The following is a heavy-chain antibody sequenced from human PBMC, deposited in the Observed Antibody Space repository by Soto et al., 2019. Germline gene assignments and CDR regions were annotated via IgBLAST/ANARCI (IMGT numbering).Heavy chain of an antibody. D-gene: IGHD3-10*01. CDR3: AKDGVRMVYYYGSGSYFSLCSLDY. V-gene: IGHV3-30*18. Sequence: AGGSLRLSCAASGFTFSSYGMHWVRQAPGKGLEWVAVISYDGSNKYYADSVKGRFTISRDNSKNTLYLQMNSLRAEDTAVYYCAKDGVRMVYYYGSGSYFSLCSLDYWGQGTLVTVSS. J-gene: IGHJ4*02. CDR2: ISYDGSNK. CDR1: GFTFSSYG.